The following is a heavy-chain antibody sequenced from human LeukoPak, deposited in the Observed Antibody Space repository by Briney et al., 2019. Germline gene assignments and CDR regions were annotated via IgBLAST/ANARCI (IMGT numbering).Heavy chain of an antibody. D-gene: IGHD3-3*01. CDR1: GGSISSYY. CDR2: IYYSGCT. J-gene: IGHJ4*02. CDR3: ASLYYDFWGGSYYFDY. Sequence: SESLSLTCTVSGGSISSYYWSWIRQPPGKGLEWIGYIYYSGCTNYNTSLKSRVTISVATSKNQFSLKLSSVTAADTAVYYWASLYYDFWGGSYYFDYWGQGTLVTVSS. V-gene: IGHV4-59*01.